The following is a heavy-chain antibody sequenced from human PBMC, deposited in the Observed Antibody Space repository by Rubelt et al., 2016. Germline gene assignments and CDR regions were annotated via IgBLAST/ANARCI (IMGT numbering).Heavy chain of an antibody. J-gene: IGHJ4*02. CDR2: INPSGGST. CDR1: GYTFTSYY. V-gene: IGHV1-46*01. D-gene: IGHD4-17*01. Sequence: QVQLVQSGAEVKKPGASVKVSCKASGYTFTSYYMHWVRQAPGQGLEWMGIINPSGGSTSYAQKLQGRVTMTRDTSTSTVYMGLSSLRSEDTAVYYCAREQETTVTSEGVLGYWGQGTLVTVSS. CDR3: AREQETTVTSEGVLGY.